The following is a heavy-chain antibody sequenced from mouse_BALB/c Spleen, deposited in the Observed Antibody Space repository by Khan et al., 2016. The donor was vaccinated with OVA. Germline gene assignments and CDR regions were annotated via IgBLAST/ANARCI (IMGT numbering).Heavy chain of an antibody. CDR1: GFTFSSFV. Sequence: EVELVESGGGLVEPGGSLKLSCAASGFTFSSFVMSWVRQTPEKRLEWVATISSAATCTYYPDSVKGRFTISRDNAKNTLYLQRNSLRSDDTAIYYCANGNYGWFAYWGQGTLVTVST. J-gene: IGHJ3*01. D-gene: IGHD2-1*01. CDR2: ISSAATCT. CDR3: ANGNYGWFAY. V-gene: IGHV5-9-1*01.